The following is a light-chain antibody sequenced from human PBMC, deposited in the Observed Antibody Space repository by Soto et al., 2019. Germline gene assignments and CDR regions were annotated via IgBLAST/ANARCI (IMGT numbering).Light chain of an antibody. J-gene: IGLJ1*01. CDR3: VSFTSSTTYV. V-gene: IGLV2-11*01. CDR1: SSDVGGYNY. CDR2: EVT. Sequence: QSALTQPRSVSGSPGQSVTISCTGTSSDVGGYNYVSWYQQHPGKAPKLMISEVTKRPSGVPDRFSGSKSGSTASLIISRLQTEDEADYYCVSFTSSTTYVFGSGTKLTVL.